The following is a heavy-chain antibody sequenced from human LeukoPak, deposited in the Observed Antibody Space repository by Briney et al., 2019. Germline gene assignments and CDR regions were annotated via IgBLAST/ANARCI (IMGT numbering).Heavy chain of an antibody. J-gene: IGHJ6*02. Sequence: GGSLRLSCAASGFTFSSYSMNWVRQAPGKGLEWVSSISSSSSYIYYADSVKGRFTISRDNPKNSLYLQMNSLRAEDTAVYYCAREFVEVVVPAASNYYYYYGMDVWGQGTTVTVSS. CDR3: AREFVEVVVPAASNYYYYYGMDV. CDR1: GFTFSSYS. CDR2: ISSSSSYI. D-gene: IGHD2-2*01. V-gene: IGHV3-21*01.